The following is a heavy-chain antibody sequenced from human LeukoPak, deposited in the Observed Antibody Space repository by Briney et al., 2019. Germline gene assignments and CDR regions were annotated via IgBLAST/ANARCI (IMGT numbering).Heavy chain of an antibody. D-gene: IGHD3-3*01. CDR3: VRHVVVDDFWSGYSDY. CDR2: IYPGDSDT. Sequence: GESLKISCKGSGYSFTSYWIGWVRQMPGKGLEWMGIIYPGDSDTRYSPSFQGQVAISADKSIRTAYLEWSSLKASDTAMYYCVRHVVVDDFWSGYSDYWGQGTLVTVSS. CDR1: GYSFTSYW. J-gene: IGHJ4*02. V-gene: IGHV5-51*01.